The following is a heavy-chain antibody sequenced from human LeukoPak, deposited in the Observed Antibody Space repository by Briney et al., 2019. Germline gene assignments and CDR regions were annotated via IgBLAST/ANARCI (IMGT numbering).Heavy chain of an antibody. J-gene: IGHJ5*02. CDR1: GGSFSGYY. Sequence: SETLSLTCAVYGGSFSGYYWSWIRQPPGKGLEWIGEVNHSGSTNYNPSLKSRVTISVDTSKNQFSLKLSSVTAADTAVYYCARGGYYGSGNDFRFDPWGQGTLVTVSS. V-gene: IGHV4-34*01. D-gene: IGHD3-10*01. CDR2: VNHSGST. CDR3: ARGGYYGSGNDFRFDP.